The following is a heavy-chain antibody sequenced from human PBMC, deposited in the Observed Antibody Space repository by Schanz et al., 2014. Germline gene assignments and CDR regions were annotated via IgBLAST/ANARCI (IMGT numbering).Heavy chain of an antibody. D-gene: IGHD3-3*01. V-gene: IGHV3-7*01. CDR1: GFTFSSYT. CDR3: ARGVRIDY. J-gene: IGHJ4*02. CDR2: IKQDGSEK. Sequence: EVQLLESGGGLVRPGGSLRLSCAASGFTFSSYTMNWVCQAPGKGLEWVANIKQDGSEKYYVDSVKGRFTISRDNAKNSLYLQMNSLTAEDTAVYYCARGVRIDYWGQGTLGTVSS.